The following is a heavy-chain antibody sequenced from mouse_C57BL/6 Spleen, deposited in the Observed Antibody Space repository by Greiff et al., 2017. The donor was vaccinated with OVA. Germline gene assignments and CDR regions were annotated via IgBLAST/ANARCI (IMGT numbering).Heavy chain of an antibody. D-gene: IGHD2-3*01. J-gene: IGHJ4*01. CDR3: ARDGYYDAMDY. CDR2: IDPANGNT. CDR1: GFNIKNNY. V-gene: IGHV14-3*01. Sequence: VQLQQSVAELVRPGASVKLSCTASGFNIKNNYMPWVKQRPEQGLEWIGRIDPANGNTKYAPKFQGKATITADTSSNTAYLQLSSLTSEDTAIYYCARDGYYDAMDYWGQGTSVTVSS.